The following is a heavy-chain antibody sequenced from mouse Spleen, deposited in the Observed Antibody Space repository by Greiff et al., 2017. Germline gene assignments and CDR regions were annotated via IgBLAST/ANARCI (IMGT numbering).Heavy chain of an antibody. CDR1: GYAFTSYW. CDR3: ERLGRLQYLDV. J-gene: IGHJ1*01. CDR2: IYPSDGGT. D-gene: IGHD1-2*01. Sequence: VQLQQPGAELVKPGASVKLSCKASGYAFTSYWMHWVKQRPGQGLEWIGKIYPSDGGTNYNEKFKSKATLTVDKSSSTAYMQLSSLTSEDSAVYFCERLGRLQYLDVRGAGTPVTV. V-gene: IGHV1-53*01.